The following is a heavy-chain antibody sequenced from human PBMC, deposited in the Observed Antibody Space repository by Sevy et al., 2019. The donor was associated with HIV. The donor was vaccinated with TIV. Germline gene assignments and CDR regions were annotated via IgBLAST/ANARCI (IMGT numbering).Heavy chain of an antibody. V-gene: IGHV4-4*07. J-gene: IGHJ2*01. CDR3: AGELL. Sequence: SETLSLTCTVSGGSIRSYYWSWIRQPAGKGLEWIGRIYTSGNTNYNPALKSRVTMSIDMSKNQFSLKLSSVTAADTAVYYCAGELLWGRGTLVTVSS. CDR2: IYTSGNT. CDR1: GGSIRSYY.